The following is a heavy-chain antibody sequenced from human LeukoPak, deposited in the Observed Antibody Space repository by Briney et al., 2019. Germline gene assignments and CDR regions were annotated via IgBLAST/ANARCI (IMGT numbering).Heavy chain of an antibody. Sequence: PGGSLRLSCAASGFTFSNAWMSWVRQAPGKGLEWVGRIKSKTDGGTTDYAAPVKGRFTISRDDSKNTLYLQMNSLKTEDRAVYYCTTDLYNDSSGYYSDDEYFQHWGQGTLVTVSS. J-gene: IGHJ1*01. CDR3: TTDLYNDSSGYYSDDEYFQH. V-gene: IGHV3-15*01. CDR2: IKSKTDGGTT. D-gene: IGHD3-22*01. CDR1: GFTFSNAW.